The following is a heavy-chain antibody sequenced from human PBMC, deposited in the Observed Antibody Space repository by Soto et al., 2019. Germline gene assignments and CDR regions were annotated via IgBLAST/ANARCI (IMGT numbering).Heavy chain of an antibody. CDR1: GFTFSSYA. CDR3: AKDSYVEGMGAFDY. CDR2: ISGSGGST. J-gene: IGHJ4*02. Sequence: EVQLLESGGGLVQPGGSLRLSCAASGFTFSSYAMSWVRQTPGKGLEWVSGISGSGGSTYYADSVKGRFTISRDNSKNTLYLQMNSLRAEDTAVYYCAKDSYVEGMGAFDYWGQGTLVIVSS. D-gene: IGHD2-21*01. V-gene: IGHV3-23*01.